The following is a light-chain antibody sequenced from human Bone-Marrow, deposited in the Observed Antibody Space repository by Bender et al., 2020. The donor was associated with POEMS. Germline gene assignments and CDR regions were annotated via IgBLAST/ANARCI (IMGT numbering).Light chain of an antibody. V-gene: IGLV2-23*02. Sequence: QSALTQPASVSGSPGQSITISCTGTSSDVGSYDVVSWYQQHPGKAPKVMIYDVTKRPSGVSDRFSGSKSGNPASLTISGLQAVDEADYYCCSYTGSSTFVFGAGTKLTVL. J-gene: IGLJ3*02. CDR3: CSYTGSSTFV. CDR1: SSDVGSYDV. CDR2: DVT.